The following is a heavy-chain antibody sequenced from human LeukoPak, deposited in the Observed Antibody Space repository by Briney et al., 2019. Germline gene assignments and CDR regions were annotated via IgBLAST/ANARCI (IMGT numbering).Heavy chain of an antibody. CDR2: IYYSGST. Sequence: SETLSLTCAVYGGSFSGYYWSWIRQPPGKGLEWIGYIYYSGSTNYNPSLKSRVTISVDTSKNQFSLKLSSVTAADTAVYYCARYGGYYLFDYWGQGTLVTVSS. CDR1: GGSFSGYY. CDR3: ARYGGYYLFDY. D-gene: IGHD3-22*01. V-gene: IGHV4-59*01. J-gene: IGHJ4*02.